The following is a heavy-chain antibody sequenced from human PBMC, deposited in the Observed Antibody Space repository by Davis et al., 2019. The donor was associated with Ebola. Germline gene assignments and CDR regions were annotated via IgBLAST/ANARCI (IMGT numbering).Heavy chain of an antibody. CDR2: TRNKANGYTT. CDR1: GFTLSDYY. CDR3: ARGGGSGRDFHY. D-gene: IGHD6-25*01. J-gene: IGHJ4*02. Sequence: PGGSLRLSCAASGFTLSDYYMDWVRQAPGKELEWVARTRNKANGYTTEYAASVKGRFTISRDDSKNSLYLQMNSLETEDTAVYYCARGGGSGRDFHYWGQGTLVTVSS. V-gene: IGHV3-72*01.